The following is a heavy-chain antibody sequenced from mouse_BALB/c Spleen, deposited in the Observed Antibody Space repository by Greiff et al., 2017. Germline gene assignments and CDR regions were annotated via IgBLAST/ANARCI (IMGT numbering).Heavy chain of an antibody. Sequence: EVQRVESGGGLVQPGGSRKLSCAASGFTFSSFGMHWVRQAPEKGLEWVAYISSGSSTIYYADTVKGRFTISRDNPKNTLFLQMTSLRSEDTAMYYCAREDYYGYDRYAMDYWGQGSSVTVTS. CDR2: ISSGSSTI. J-gene: IGHJ4*01. V-gene: IGHV5-17*02. CDR3: AREDYYGYDRYAMDY. CDR1: GFTFSSFG. D-gene: IGHD2-2*01.